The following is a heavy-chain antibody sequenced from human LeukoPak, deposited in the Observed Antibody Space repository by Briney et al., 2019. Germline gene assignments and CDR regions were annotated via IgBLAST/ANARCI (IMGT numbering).Heavy chain of an antibody. CDR3: AKGSRITMVRGVNY. J-gene: IGHJ4*02. Sequence: GGSLRLSCAASGFTFSSYAMNWVRQAPGKGLEWVSVISGSGGSTYYADSVKGRFTISRDNSKNTLYLQMNSLRAEDTAVYYCAKGSRITMVRGVNYWGQGTLVTVSS. CDR2: ISGSGGST. V-gene: IGHV3-23*01. CDR1: GFTFSSYA. D-gene: IGHD3-10*01.